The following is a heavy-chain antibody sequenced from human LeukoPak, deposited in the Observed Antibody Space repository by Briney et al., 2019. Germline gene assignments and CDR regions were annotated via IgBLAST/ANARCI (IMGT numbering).Heavy chain of an antibody. Sequence: SETLSLTCGVSGGSISSYYRSWIRHPPGKGLEWIGYIYYSGSTNYNPSLKSRVTISVDTSKNQFSLKLSSVTAADTAVYYCARIAARCYFDLWGRGTLVTVSS. CDR1: GGSISSYY. CDR3: ARIAARCYFDL. V-gene: IGHV4-59*01. J-gene: IGHJ2*01. CDR2: IYYSGST. D-gene: IGHD6-6*01.